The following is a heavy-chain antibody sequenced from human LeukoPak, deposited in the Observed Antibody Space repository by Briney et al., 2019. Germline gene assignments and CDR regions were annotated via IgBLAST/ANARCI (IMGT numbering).Heavy chain of an antibody. CDR2: IYSNNTT. CDR1: GFTVSSNY. D-gene: IGHD3-22*01. V-gene: IGHV3-53*01. J-gene: IGHJ4*02. CDR3: VKGITVMMVAPGY. Sequence: PGGSLRLSCAASGFTVSSNYMTWVRQAPGKGLEWVSVIYSNNTTFYADSVKGRFTISRDKSKNTLYLQMNSLRAEDTAVYYCVKGITVMMVAPGYWGQGTLVTVSS.